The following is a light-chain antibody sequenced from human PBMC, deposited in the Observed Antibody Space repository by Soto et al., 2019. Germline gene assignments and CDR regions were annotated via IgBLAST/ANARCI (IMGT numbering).Light chain of an antibody. J-gene: IGKJ1*01. Sequence: DIQMTQSPSTLSGSVGDRVTITCRASQTISSWLAWYQQKPGKVPKLLIYKASTLKSGVPSRFSGSGPGTEFTLTISSLQPDDFATYYCQHYNSYSEAFGQGTKVDIK. V-gene: IGKV1-5*03. CDR2: KAS. CDR1: QTISSW. CDR3: QHYNSYSEA.